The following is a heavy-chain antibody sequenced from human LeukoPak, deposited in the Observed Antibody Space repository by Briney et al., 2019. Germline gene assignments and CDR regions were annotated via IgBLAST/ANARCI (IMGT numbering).Heavy chain of an antibody. CDR2: IYSGGST. D-gene: IGHD3/OR15-3a*01. Sequence: PGGSLRLSCAASGFTVSSNYMSWVRQAPGKRLEWVSVIYSGGSTYYADSVKGRFTISRDNSKNTLYLQMNSLRAEDTAVYYCALDSGPYYFDYWGQGTLVTVSS. CDR3: ALDSGPYYFDY. V-gene: IGHV3-53*01. J-gene: IGHJ4*02. CDR1: GFTVSSNY.